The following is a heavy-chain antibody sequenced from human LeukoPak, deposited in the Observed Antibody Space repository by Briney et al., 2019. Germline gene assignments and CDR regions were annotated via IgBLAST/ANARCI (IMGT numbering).Heavy chain of an antibody. D-gene: IGHD6-19*01. CDR1: GGSISSYY. Sequence: SETLSLTCTVSGGSISSYYWSWIRQPAGKGLEWIGRIYTCGSTNYNPSLKSRVTMSVDTSKNQFSLKLSSVTAADTAVYYCARDGLKTSGYSSGWPYYYYYMDVWGKGTTVTISS. J-gene: IGHJ6*03. CDR3: ARDGLKTSGYSSGWPYYYYYMDV. V-gene: IGHV4-4*07. CDR2: IYTCGST.